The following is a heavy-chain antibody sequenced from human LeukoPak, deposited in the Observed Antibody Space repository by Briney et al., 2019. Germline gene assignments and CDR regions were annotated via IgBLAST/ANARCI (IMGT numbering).Heavy chain of an antibody. CDR1: GGSISSGGYY. CDR3: ARGHPQVIVIPWFDP. V-gene: IGHV4-31*03. CDR2: IYYSGST. Sequence: PSETLSLTCTVSGGSISSGGYYWSWTRQHPGKGLEWIGYIYYSGSTYYNPSLKSRVTISVDTSKNQFSLKLSSVTAADTAVYYCARGHPQVIVIPWFDPWGQGTLVTVSS. J-gene: IGHJ5*02. D-gene: IGHD3-16*02.